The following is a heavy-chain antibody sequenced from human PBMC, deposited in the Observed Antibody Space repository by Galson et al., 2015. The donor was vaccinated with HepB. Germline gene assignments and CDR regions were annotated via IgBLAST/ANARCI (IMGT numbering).Heavy chain of an antibody. CDR2: ISSNGGST. CDR1: GFTFSSYA. D-gene: IGHD5-24*01. J-gene: IGHJ2*01. Sequence: SLRLSCAASGFTFSSYAMHWVRKAPGKGLEYVSAISSNGGSTYYADSVKGRFTISRDNSKNTLYLQMGSLRAEDMAVYYFARGGRWLQFRHWYFDLWGRGTLVTVSS. V-gene: IGHV3-64*02. CDR3: ARGGRWLQFRHWYFDL.